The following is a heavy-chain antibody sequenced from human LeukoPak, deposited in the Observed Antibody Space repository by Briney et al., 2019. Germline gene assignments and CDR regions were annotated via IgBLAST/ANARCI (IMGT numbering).Heavy chain of an antibody. V-gene: IGHV3-30*18. D-gene: IGHD4-17*01. CDR2: ILYDGSNK. Sequence: PGGSLRLSCAASGFTFSSYGMHWVRQAPGKGLEWVAVILYDGSNKYYADSVKGRFTISRDNSKNTLYLQMNSLRAEDTAVYYCAKDWATVTRAFDYWGQGTLVTVSS. CDR3: AKDWATVTRAFDY. CDR1: GFTFSSYG. J-gene: IGHJ4*02.